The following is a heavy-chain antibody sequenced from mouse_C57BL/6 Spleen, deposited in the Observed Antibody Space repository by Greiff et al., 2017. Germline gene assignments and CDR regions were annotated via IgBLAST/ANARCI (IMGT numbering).Heavy chain of an antibody. J-gene: IGHJ2*01. V-gene: IGHV5-9*01. CDR1: GFTFSSYT. D-gene: IGHD1-1*01. Sequence: EVQLVESGGGLVKPGGSLQLSCAASGFTFSSYTMSWVSQTPEKMLEWVATISGGGGNTYYPDIVKGRFTISRDNAKKTLYLQRCRLRSEDTALYYGARHADYYGSRGDYWGQGTTLTVSS. CDR3: ARHADYYGSRGDY. CDR2: ISGGGGNT.